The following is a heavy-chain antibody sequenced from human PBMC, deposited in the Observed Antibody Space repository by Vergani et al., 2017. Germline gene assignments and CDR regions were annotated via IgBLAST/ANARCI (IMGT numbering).Heavy chain of an antibody. CDR3: ARPHGDILPPDPRRLDY. CDR1: GYTFTNYY. V-gene: IGHV1-46*03. Sequence: QVLLVQSGAEVKKPGASVRVSCKTSGYTFTNYYIHWVRQAPGQGLEWMGIINPRGGSTTYAQQFQGRLTMTRDTSTSTVYMDLSNLGSEDTAVYYCARPHGDILPPDPRRLDYWGQGTLVTVSS. J-gene: IGHJ4*02. CDR2: INPRGGST.